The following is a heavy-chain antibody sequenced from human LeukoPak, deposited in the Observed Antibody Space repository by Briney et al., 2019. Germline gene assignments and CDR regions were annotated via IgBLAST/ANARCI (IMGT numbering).Heavy chain of an antibody. V-gene: IGHV4-39*01. CDR3: ASGAFDL. J-gene: IGHJ3*01. CDR2: LHYSGGP. Sequence: PSETLSLTCSVSGGSIRRDSYYWGWVRQPPGKGLEWIGSLHYSGGPYYNPSLRSRVTISVDTSKNQFSLKMTSVTAADTAVYYCASGAFDLWGQGTMVTVSS. CDR1: GGSIRRDSYY.